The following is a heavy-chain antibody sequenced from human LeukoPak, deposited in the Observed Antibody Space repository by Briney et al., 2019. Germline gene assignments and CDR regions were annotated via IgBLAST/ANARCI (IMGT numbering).Heavy chain of an antibody. V-gene: IGHV4-30-2*01. J-gene: IGHJ3*02. CDR2: IYHSGST. Sequence: TSETLSLTCTVSGGSISSGGYYWSWIRQPPGKSLEWIGYIYHSGSTYYNPSLKSRVTISVDRSKNQFSLKLSSVTAADTAVYYCAREGLSLGDAFDIWGQGTMVTVSS. D-gene: IGHD2-15*01. CDR3: AREGLSLGDAFDI. CDR1: GGSISSGGYY.